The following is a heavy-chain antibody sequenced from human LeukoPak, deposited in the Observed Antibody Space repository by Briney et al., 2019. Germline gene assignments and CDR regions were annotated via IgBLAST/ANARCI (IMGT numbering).Heavy chain of an antibody. V-gene: IGHV3-30*02. CDR3: AKDLGYCSTTSCAVAFDI. CDR1: GFTFSNYG. CDR2: IRYDGSPK. Sequence: RAGGSLRLSYTTSGFTFSNYGMHWVRQAPGKGLEWVAFIRYDGSPKYYADSVKGRFTISRDNSKNTLYLQMNSLRAKDTAIYYCAKDLGYCSTTSCAVAFDIWGQGTMVTVSS. J-gene: IGHJ3*02. D-gene: IGHD2-2*01.